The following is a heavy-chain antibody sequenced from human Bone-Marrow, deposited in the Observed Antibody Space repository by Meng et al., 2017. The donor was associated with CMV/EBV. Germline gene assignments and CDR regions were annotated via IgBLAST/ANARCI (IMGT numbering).Heavy chain of an antibody. CDR2: ISSSSSYI. J-gene: IGHJ3*02. D-gene: IGHD4-23*01. CDR1: TFSSYS. CDR3: ARGDYGGNSGPFIDAFDI. Sequence: TFSSYSMNWVRQAPGKGLEWVSSISSSSSYIYYADSVKGRFAISRDNAKNSLYLQMNSLRAEDTAIYYCARGDYGGNSGPFIDAFDIWGQGTMVTVSS. V-gene: IGHV3-21*04.